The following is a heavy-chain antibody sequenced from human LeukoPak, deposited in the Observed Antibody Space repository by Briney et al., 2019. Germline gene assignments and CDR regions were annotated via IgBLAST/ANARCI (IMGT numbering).Heavy chain of an antibody. D-gene: IGHD4-17*01. CDR3: ARPSHYGDYAFDI. J-gene: IGHJ3*02. Sequence: SQTLSLTCTVSGGSISSGSYYWSWIRQSAGKGLEWIGRIYTSGSTKYTSGYTNYSPSLKSRVTISVDTSKNQFSLKLTSVTAADTAVYYCARPSHYGDYAFDIWGQGTMVTVSS. CDR2: I. CDR1: GGSISSGSYY. V-gene: IGHV4-61*02.